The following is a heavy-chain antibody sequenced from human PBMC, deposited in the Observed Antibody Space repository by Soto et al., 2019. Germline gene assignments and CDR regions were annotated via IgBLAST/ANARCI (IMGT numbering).Heavy chain of an antibody. CDR2: IIPLFGTT. V-gene: IGHV1-69*13. J-gene: IGHJ4*02. Sequence: SVKVSCKAFGGTFSSYAISWVRQAPGQGLEWMGGIIPLFGTTNYAPKFQGRVAITADERARTAYMDLSSLRSEETAVYYWRTNNRASYHFDYWGQGTLVTVSS. D-gene: IGHD3-16*02. CDR3: RTNNRASYHFDY. CDR1: GGTFSSYA.